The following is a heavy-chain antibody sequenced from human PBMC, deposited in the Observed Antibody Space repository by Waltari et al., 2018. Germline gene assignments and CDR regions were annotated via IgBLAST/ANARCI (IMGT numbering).Heavy chain of an antibody. CDR2: IYWDDDK. Sequence: GWIRQPPGKALEWLALIYWDDDKRYSPSLKSRLTITKDTSKNQVVLTMTNMDPVDTATYYCAHSGKSSGWWGEEFDYWGQGTLVTVSS. V-gene: IGHV2-5*02. D-gene: IGHD6-19*01. CDR3: AHSGKSSGWWGEEFDY. J-gene: IGHJ4*02.